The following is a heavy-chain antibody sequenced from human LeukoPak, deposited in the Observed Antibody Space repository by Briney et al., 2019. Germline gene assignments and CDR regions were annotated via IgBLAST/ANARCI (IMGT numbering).Heavy chain of an antibody. Sequence: SETLSLTCAVYGGSFSGNYWTWIRQPPGKGLEWIGEISPSGSTYYNPSLKSRLTISVDTSKNQFSLKLSSVSATDTALYYCARGPRSWVGAPDYWGQGTLVTVST. CDR2: ISPSGST. CDR3: ARGPRSWVGAPDY. J-gene: IGHJ4*02. V-gene: IGHV4-34*01. CDR1: GGSFSGNY. D-gene: IGHD1-26*01.